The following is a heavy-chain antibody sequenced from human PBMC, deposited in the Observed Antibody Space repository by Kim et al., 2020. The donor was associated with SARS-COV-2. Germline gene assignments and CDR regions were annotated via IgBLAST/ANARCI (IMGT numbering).Heavy chain of an antibody. CDR3: AGGRGYSYGVHRFDY. D-gene: IGHD5-18*01. J-gene: IGHJ4*02. Sequence: GGSLRLSCAASGFTFSSYSMNWVRQAPGKGLEWVSSISSSSSYIYYADSVKGRFTISRDNAKNSLYLQMNSLRAEDTAVYYCAGGRGYSYGVHRFDYWGQGTLVTVSS. V-gene: IGHV3-21*01. CDR2: ISSSSSYI. CDR1: GFTFSSYS.